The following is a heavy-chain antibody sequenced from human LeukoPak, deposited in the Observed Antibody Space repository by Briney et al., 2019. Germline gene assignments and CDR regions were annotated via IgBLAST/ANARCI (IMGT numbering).Heavy chain of an antibody. Sequence: GGSLRLSCDASGFSFNTYTMYWVRQAPGKGLEWVSYISSSGSTIYYADSVKGRFTISRDNAKNSLYLQMNSLRAEDTAVYYCARWVYSSSSGWFDPWGQGTLVTVSS. D-gene: IGHD6-13*01. J-gene: IGHJ5*02. CDR1: GFSFNTYT. CDR2: ISSSGSTI. CDR3: ARWVYSSSSGWFDP. V-gene: IGHV3-48*04.